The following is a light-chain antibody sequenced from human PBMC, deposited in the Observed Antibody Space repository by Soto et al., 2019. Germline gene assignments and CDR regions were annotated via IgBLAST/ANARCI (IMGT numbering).Light chain of an antibody. J-gene: IGLJ7*01. CDR2: EGS. CDR3: CSYAGSSTHAV. Sequence: QSALTQPASVSGSPGQSITISCTGTSSDVGSYNLVSWNQQHPGKAPKLMIYEGSKRPSGVSNRFSGSKSGNTASLTISGLQAEDEADYYCCSYAGSSTHAVFGGGTQLTVL. CDR1: SSDVGSYNL. V-gene: IGLV2-23*01.